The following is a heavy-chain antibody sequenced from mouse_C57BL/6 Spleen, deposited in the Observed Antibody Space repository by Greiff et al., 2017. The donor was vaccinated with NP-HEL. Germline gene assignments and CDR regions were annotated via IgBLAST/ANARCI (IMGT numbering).Heavy chain of an antibody. CDR2: IDPSDSET. Sequence: QVQLQQPGAELVRPGSSVKLSCKASGYTFTSYWMHWVKQRPIQGLEWIGNIDPSDSETHYNQKFKDKATLTVDKSSSTAYMQLSSLTSEDSAVYYCARGGYGEYFDYWGQGTTLTVSS. V-gene: IGHV1-52*01. J-gene: IGHJ2*01. D-gene: IGHD2-2*01. CDR1: GYTFTSYW. CDR3: ARGGYGEYFDY.